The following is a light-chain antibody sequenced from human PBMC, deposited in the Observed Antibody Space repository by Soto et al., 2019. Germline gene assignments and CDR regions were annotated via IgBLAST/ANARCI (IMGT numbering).Light chain of an antibody. CDR2: GAS. CDR1: QSVSSN. J-gene: IGKJ1*01. Sequence: EIVMTQSPATLSVSPGERATLSCRASQSVSSNLAWYQPKPGQAPRLLIYGASTRATGIPARFSGSGSGTEFTLTNSSLQSEDFAVYYCKQYNNWPPWTFGQGTKVDIK. CDR3: KQYNNWPPWT. V-gene: IGKV3-15*01.